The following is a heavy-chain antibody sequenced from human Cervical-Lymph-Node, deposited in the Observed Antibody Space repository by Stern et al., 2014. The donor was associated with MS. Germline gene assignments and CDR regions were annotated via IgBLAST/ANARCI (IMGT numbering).Heavy chain of an antibody. V-gene: IGHV1-2*02. Sequence: QVQLVQSGAEVKKPGASVKVSCKTSGYPFTDYYPHWVRQAPGQGLEWMGWINSNTGGAICAQDFVDRVTMTRDASVSTAYMEVRSRTSDDTAIYYCAREGRRHNEYHYDYWGQGTLVTVSS. CDR3: AREGRRHNEYHYDY. CDR2: INSNTGGA. CDR1: GYPFTDYY. J-gene: IGHJ4*02. D-gene: IGHD6-6*01.